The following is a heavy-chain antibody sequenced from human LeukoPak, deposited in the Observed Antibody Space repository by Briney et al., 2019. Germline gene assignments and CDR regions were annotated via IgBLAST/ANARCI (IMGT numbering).Heavy chain of an antibody. CDR3: ARTYGSGSYFSPFDP. Sequence: PSEALPLTCAVYGGSFSGYYWSWIRQPPGKGLEWIGEINHSGRTNYNPSLKSRVTISVDTSKNQFSLKLSSVTAADTAVYYCARTYGSGSYFSPFDPWGQGTLVTVSS. CDR2: INHSGRT. D-gene: IGHD3-10*01. J-gene: IGHJ5*02. V-gene: IGHV4-34*01. CDR1: GGSFSGYY.